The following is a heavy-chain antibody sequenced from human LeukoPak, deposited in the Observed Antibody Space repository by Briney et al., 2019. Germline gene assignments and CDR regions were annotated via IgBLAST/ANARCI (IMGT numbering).Heavy chain of an antibody. J-gene: IGHJ4*02. Sequence: GASVKVSCKASGYTFTSYYMHWVRQAPGQGLEWMGIINPSGGSTSYAQKFQGRVTMTRDTSTNTVYMELSSLRSEDTAVYYCARDSSSTVTPAYYFDYWGQGTLVTVSS. CDR1: GYTFTSYY. V-gene: IGHV1-46*01. CDR2: INPSGGST. CDR3: ARDSSSTVTPAYYFDY. D-gene: IGHD4-17*01.